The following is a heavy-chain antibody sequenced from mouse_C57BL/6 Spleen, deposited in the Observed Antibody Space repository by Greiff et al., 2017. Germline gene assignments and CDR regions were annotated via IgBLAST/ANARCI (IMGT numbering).Heavy chain of an antibody. CDR2: IWSGGST. Sequence: VQLVESGPGLVQPSQSLSITCTVSGFSLTSYGVHWVRQSPGKGLEWLGVIWSGGSTDYNAAFISRLSISKDNSKSQVFFKMNSLQADDTAVYYCAAWFAYWGQGTLVTVSA. CDR3: AAWFAY. J-gene: IGHJ3*01. CDR1: GFSLTSYG. V-gene: IGHV2-2*01.